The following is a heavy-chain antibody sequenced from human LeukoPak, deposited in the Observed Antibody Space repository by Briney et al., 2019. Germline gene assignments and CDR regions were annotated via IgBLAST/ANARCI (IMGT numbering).Heavy chain of an antibody. CDR3: ARTPYYYDSSGYLDAFDI. J-gene: IGHJ3*02. V-gene: IGHV4-59*01. CDR1: GGSISSYY. D-gene: IGHD3-22*01. CDR2: IYYSGST. Sequence: KASETLSLTCTVSGGSISSYYWSWIRQPPGKGLEWIGYIYYSGSTNYNPSLKSRVTISVDTSKNQFSLKLSSVTAADTAVYYCARTPYYYDSSGYLDAFDIWGQGTMVTVSS.